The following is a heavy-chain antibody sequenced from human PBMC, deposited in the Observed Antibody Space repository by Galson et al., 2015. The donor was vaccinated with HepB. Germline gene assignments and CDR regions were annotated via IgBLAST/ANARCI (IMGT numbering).Heavy chain of an antibody. Sequence: SLRLSCAASGLTVSSNYMSWVRQAPGKGLEWVSVIYSGGSTYYADSVKGRFTISRDNSKDTLYLQMNSLRAEDTAVYYCARVTTYDFWSGYYRTWGQGTLVTVSS. CDR2: IYSGGST. V-gene: IGHV3-66*01. CDR1: GLTVSSNY. D-gene: IGHD3-3*01. CDR3: ARVTTYDFWSGYYRT. J-gene: IGHJ4*02.